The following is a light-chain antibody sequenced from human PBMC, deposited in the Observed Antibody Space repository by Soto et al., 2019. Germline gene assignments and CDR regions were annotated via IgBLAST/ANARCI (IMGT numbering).Light chain of an antibody. V-gene: IGKV3-15*01. CDR1: QSVSNN. J-gene: IGKJ5*01. Sequence: EIMMTQSPATLSVSPGERATLSCRASQSVSNNLAWYQQRPGQAPRLLIYYASTRATGIPARFSGSGSGTEFTPTISSLQSEDFPLYYCQQYNDWPPIAFGQGTRLEIK. CDR3: QQYNDWPPIA. CDR2: YAS.